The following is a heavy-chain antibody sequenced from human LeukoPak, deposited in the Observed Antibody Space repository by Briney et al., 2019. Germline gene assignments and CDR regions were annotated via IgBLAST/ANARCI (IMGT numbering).Heavy chain of an antibody. V-gene: IGHV3-23*01. J-gene: IGHJ5*02. CDR1: GFSFSRYA. CDR3: AKEGSTSRRPNWFDP. CDR2: SGTTSGST. D-gene: IGHD2-2*01. Sequence: GGSLRLSCAASGFSFSRYAMIWVRQAPGKGLEWVSFSGTTSGSTYYADSVKGRFTISRDNSKNTLYLQMNSLRAEDTAVYYCAKEGSTSRRPNWFDPWGQGTLVTVSS.